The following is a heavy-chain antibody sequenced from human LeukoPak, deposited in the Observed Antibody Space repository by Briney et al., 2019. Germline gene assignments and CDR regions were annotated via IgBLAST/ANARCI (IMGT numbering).Heavy chain of an antibody. J-gene: IGHJ6*03. D-gene: IGHD3-16*01. CDR2: ISWNSGSI. Sequence: PGGSLRLSCAASGFTFDDYAMHWVRQAPGKGLEWVSGISWNSGSIGYADSVKGRFTISRDNAKNSLYLQMNSLRAEDMALYYCAKGGGYYYYYHMDVWGKGTTVTVSS. V-gene: IGHV3-9*03. CDR3: AKGGGYYYYYHMDV. CDR1: GFTFDDYA.